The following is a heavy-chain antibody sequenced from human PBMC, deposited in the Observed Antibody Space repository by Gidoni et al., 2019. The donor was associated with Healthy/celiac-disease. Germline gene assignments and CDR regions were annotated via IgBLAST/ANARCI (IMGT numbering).Heavy chain of an antibody. CDR2: IYYSGST. Sequence: QVQLQESGPGLVKPSQTLSLTCTVSGGSISSGGYYWSWIRQHPGKGLEWIGYIYYSGSTYYNPSLKSRVTISVDTSKNQFSLKLSSVTAADTAVYYCARTIFGVVNEYYFDYWGQGTLVTVSS. J-gene: IGHJ4*02. V-gene: IGHV4-31*03. D-gene: IGHD3-3*01. CDR1: GGSISSGGYY. CDR3: ARTIFGVVNEYYFDY.